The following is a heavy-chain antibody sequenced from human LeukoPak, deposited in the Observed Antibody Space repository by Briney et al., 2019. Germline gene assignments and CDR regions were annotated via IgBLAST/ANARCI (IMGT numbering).Heavy chain of an antibody. J-gene: IGHJ5*02. V-gene: IGHV4-39*07. CDR1: GGSISSSSYY. CDR3: ARPRDGSGSYYRSWFDP. D-gene: IGHD3-10*01. CDR2: IYYSGST. Sequence: SETLSLTCTVSGGSISSSSYYWCWIRQPPGKGLEWIGSIYYSGSTYYNPSLNSRVTISVGTSKNQFSLKLSSVSAADTAVYYCARPRDGSGSYYRSWFDPWGQGTLVTVSS.